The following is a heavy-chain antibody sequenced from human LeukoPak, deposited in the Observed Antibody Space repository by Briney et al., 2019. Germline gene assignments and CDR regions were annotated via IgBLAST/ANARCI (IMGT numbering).Heavy chain of an antibody. Sequence: GGSLRLSCAASGFTFDDYAMHWVRQAPGKGLEWVSGISWNSGSIGYADSVKGRFTISRDNAKNSLYLQMNSLRAEDTALYYCAKGVAVHCSGGSCYSEGWFDPWGQGTLVTASS. CDR1: GFTFDDYA. V-gene: IGHV3-9*01. CDR2: ISWNSGSI. CDR3: AKGVAVHCSGGSCYSEGWFDP. D-gene: IGHD2-15*01. J-gene: IGHJ5*02.